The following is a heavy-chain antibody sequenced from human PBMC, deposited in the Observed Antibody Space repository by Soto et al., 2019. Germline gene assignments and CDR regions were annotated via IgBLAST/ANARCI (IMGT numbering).Heavy chain of an antibody. V-gene: IGHV3-21*06. J-gene: IGHJ4*02. CDR1: GFTFTRYS. Sequence: GGNMRLSCAASGFTFTRYSMNWVRQAPGKGLEWVSSISSTTNYIYYGDSMKGRFTISSDNAKNSLYLEMNSLRAEDTAVYYCARESEDISSNFDDWCQGILVTVYS. CDR3: ARESEDISSNFDD. CDR2: ISSTTNYI.